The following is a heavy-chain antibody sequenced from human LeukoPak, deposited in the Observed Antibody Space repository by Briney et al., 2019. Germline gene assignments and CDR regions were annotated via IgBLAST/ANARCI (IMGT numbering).Heavy chain of an antibody. CDR3: AKQYCSNSNCYIDY. Sequence: GGSLRLSCAASGFTFSSYAINWVRQAPGKGLEWVSSISGSGGTTYYADSVKGRFTISRDNSKSTVHLQMNSLRAEDTAVYYCAKQYCSNSNCYIDYWGQGTLVTVSS. J-gene: IGHJ4*02. CDR1: GFTFSSYA. D-gene: IGHD2-2*02. CDR2: ISGSGGTT. V-gene: IGHV3-23*01.